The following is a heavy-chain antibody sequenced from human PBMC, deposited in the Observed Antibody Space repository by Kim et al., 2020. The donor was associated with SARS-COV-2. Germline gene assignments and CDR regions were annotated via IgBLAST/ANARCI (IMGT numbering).Heavy chain of an antibody. CDR2: IFYSGIT. V-gene: IGHV4-59*02. D-gene: IGHD2-15*01. Sequence: SETLSLTCSVSGGSVSGYYWSWSRQPPGEGLEWIGYIFYSGITTYNPSLKSRVTISVDTSNNQFSLRLTSVTAADTAFYYCASLDSLAISGHDYWCQCTL. CDR1: GGSVSGYY. CDR3: ASLDSLAISGHDY. J-gene: IGHJ4*02.